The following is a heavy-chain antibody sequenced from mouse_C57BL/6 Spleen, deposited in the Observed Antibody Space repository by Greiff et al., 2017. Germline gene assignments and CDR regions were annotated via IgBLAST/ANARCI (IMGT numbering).Heavy chain of an antibody. D-gene: IGHD3-2*02. V-gene: IGHV3-6*01. Sequence: VQLQESGPGLVKPSQSLSLTCSVSGYSITSGYYWNWLRQFPGNKLEWMGYISYDGSNNYHPYLKNRISITRDTYKNQFFLKLNSLTTEDTATYYCARETAQASFAYWGQGTLVTVSA. CDR1: GYSITSGYY. J-gene: IGHJ3*01. CDR3: ARETAQASFAY. CDR2: ISYDGSN.